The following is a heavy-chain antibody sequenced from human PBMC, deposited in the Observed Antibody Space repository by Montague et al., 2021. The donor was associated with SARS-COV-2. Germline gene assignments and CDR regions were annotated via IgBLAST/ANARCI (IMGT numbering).Heavy chain of an antibody. D-gene: IGHD3-10*01. CDR3: ARDRGLGVAENFDC. J-gene: IGHJ4*02. Sequence: SETLSLTCTVSGDSISSFYWNWIRQPPGKGLEWIGYMRLSGASHYSPSLKGRVSISIDTTKNQFSLKLNSVTAADTAVYYCARDRGLGVAENFDCWGQGTLVTVSS. V-gene: IGHV4-4*09. CDR1: GDSISSFY. CDR2: MRLSGAS.